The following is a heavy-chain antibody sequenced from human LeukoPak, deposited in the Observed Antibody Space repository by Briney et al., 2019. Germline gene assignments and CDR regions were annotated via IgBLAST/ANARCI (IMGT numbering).Heavy chain of an antibody. D-gene: IGHD1-26*01. CDR2: INTNTGNP. Sequence: GASVKVSCKASGYTFTSYGISWVRQASGQGLEWMGWINTNTGNPTYAQGFTGRVVFSLDTSVSTAYLQISSLKAEDTAVYYCASKSGGIVGDPFDYWGQGTLVTVSS. CDR3: ASKSGGIVGDPFDY. J-gene: IGHJ4*02. V-gene: IGHV7-4-1*02. CDR1: GYTFTSYG.